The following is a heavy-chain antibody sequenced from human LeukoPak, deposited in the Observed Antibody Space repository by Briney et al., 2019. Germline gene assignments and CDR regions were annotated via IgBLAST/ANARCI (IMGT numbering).Heavy chain of an antibody. J-gene: IGHJ5*02. V-gene: IGHV1-69*13. Sequence: SVKVSCKASGYTFTSYDINWVRQATGQGLEWMGGIIPIFGTANYAQKFQGRVTITADESTSTAYMELSSLRSEDTAVYYCARSGYYYGSGSYSPSFHFDPWGQGTLVTVSS. CDR3: ARSGYYYGSGSYSPSFHFDP. CDR2: IIPIFGTA. CDR1: GYTFTSYD. D-gene: IGHD3-10*01.